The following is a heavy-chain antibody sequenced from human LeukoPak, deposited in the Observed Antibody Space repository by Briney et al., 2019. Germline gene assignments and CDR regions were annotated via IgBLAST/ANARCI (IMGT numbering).Heavy chain of an antibody. D-gene: IGHD1-26*01. CDR1: GFTFSSYW. CDR3: AKDIRVRAVGAMDAFDI. V-gene: IGHV3-7*03. CDR2: IKQDGSEK. Sequence: GGSLRLSCAASGFTFSSYWMSWVRQAPGKGLEWVANIKQDGSEKYYVDSVKGRFTISRDDSKNTLYLQMNSLRAEDTALYYCAKDIRVRAVGAMDAFDIWGQGTMVTVSS. J-gene: IGHJ3*02.